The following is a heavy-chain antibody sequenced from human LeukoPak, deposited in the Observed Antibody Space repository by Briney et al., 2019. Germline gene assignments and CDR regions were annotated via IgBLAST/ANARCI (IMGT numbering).Heavy chain of an antibody. Sequence: SQTLSLTCTVSGGSISSGSCYWSWIRQPPGKGLEWIGYIYYSGSTNYNPSLKSRVTISVDTSKNQFSLKLSSVTAADTAVYYCARAIYSSSWTFDYWGQGTLVTVSS. CDR1: GGSISSGSCY. CDR3: ARAIYSSSWTFDY. D-gene: IGHD6-13*01. J-gene: IGHJ4*02. V-gene: IGHV4-61*01. CDR2: IYYSGST.